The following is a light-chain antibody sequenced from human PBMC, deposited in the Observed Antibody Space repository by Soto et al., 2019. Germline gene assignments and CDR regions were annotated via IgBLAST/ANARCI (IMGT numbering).Light chain of an antibody. CDR3: AAWDESPNVPV. V-gene: IGLV1-44*01. CDR1: NSNIGRNT. CDR2: SDN. Sequence: QSVLTQPPSASGTPGQRVTISCSGSNSNIGRNTVNWYQQCPGAAPNLLIHSDNQRPSGVPDRFSGSRSGTSASLAISGLQSEDEADYYCAAWDESPNVPVFGGGTKLTVL. J-gene: IGLJ3*02.